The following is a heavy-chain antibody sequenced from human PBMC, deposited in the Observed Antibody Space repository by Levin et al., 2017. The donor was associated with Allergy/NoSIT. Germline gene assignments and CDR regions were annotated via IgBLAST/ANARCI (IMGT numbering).Heavy chain of an antibody. J-gene: IGHJ4*02. CDR2: ISGSGGST. CDR1: GFTFSSYA. CDR3: AKDWGLLYPSVYYFDY. D-gene: IGHD2-2*02. Sequence: GGSLRLSCAASGFTFSSYAMSWVRQAPGKGLEWVSAISGSGGSTYYADSVKGRFTISRDNSKNTLYLQMNSLRAEDTAVYYCAKDWGLLYPSVYYFDYWGQGTLVTVSS. V-gene: IGHV3-23*01.